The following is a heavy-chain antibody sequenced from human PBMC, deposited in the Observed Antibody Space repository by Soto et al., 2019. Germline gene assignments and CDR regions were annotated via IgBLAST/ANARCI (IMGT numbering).Heavy chain of an antibody. Sequence: QVQLQESGPGLVKPSETLSLTCTVSGDSIISGYWSWIRQPPGKGLAWIGYISHSGNTKYNPSLRGLVTMSVDTPKNQVSLRLSSVTNADTAVYYCGGLRRYAGSPIDYWGPGTLVSVSS. J-gene: IGHJ4*02. CDR2: ISHSGNT. D-gene: IGHD2-15*01. CDR3: GGLRRYAGSPIDY. V-gene: IGHV4-59*01. CDR1: GDSIISGY.